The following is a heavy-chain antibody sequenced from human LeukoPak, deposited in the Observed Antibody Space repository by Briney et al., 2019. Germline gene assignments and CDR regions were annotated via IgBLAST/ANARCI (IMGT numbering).Heavy chain of an antibody. CDR2: IKPDGTEK. V-gene: IGHV3-7*01. CDR3: ARENVAALDY. J-gene: IGHJ4*02. D-gene: IGHD6-13*01. Sequence: GGSLRLSCAASGFTFSNAWMSWVRQAPGKGLEWVANIKPDGTEKNYADSVKGRFTISRDNAKNLLYFQMNSLRAEDTAVYYCARENVAALDYWGQGTLVTVSS. CDR1: GFTFSNAW.